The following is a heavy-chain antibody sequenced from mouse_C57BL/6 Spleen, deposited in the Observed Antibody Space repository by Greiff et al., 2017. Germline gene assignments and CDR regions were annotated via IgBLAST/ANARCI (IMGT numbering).Heavy chain of an antibody. V-gene: IGHV5-17*01. CDR1: GFTFSDYG. Sequence: EVMLVESGGGLVKPGGSLKLSCAASGFTFSDYGMHWVRQAPEKGLEWVAYISSGSSTIYYADTVKGRFTISRDNAKNTLFLQMTSLRSEDTAMYYCARRNLEGAMDYWGQGTSVTVSS. CDR2: ISSGSSTI. CDR3: ARRNLEGAMDY. J-gene: IGHJ4*01.